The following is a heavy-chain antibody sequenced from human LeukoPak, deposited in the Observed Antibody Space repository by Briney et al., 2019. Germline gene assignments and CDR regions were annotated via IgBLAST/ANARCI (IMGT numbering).Heavy chain of an antibody. CDR2: INTNSGGT. V-gene: IGHV1-2*02. D-gene: IGHD6-19*01. Sequence: ASVRLSCTASGYTFTGYYMHWVRQAPGQGLGWVGWINTNSGGTNYAQQFQGRVTRTRDTSISTAYMELSRLRSDDTAVYYWARLYSSGWFPSFFDYWGQGTLVTVSS. CDR1: GYTFTGYY. J-gene: IGHJ4*02. CDR3: ARLYSSGWFPSFFDY.